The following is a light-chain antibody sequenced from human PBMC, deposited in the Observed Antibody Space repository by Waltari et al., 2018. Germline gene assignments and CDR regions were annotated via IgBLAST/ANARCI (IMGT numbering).Light chain of an antibody. V-gene: IGKV3-15*01. CDR2: GAS. CDR1: QSVGTE. J-gene: IGKJ2*01. Sequence: EIAMTQSPATLSLSPGERATLACRASQSVGTELAWYQQKPGQPPRLLIYGASTRATEVPDRFSGSGSATEFALTISSLQSEDFAVYYCQQCNDWPYTFGQGTNLEIK. CDR3: QQCNDWPYT.